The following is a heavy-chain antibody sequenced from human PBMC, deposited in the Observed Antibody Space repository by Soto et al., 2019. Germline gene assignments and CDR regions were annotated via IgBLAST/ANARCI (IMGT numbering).Heavy chain of an antibody. Sequence: GGSLRLSCAASGFTFSSYALSWVRQASGKGLEWVSVISGGGGSTYYADSVKGRFTISRDNSKNTLYLQMNSLRAEDTAVYYCTRGYCTVGSCAFDIWGQGTVVTVSS. J-gene: IGHJ3*02. V-gene: IGHV3-23*01. CDR2: ISGGGGST. CDR1: GFTFSSYA. CDR3: TRGYCTVGSCAFDI. D-gene: IGHD2-8*02.